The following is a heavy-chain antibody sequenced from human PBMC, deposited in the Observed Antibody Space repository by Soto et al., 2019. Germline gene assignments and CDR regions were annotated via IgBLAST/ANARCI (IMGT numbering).Heavy chain of an antibody. D-gene: IGHD2-15*01. V-gene: IGHV3-33*01. J-gene: IGHJ6*02. Sequence: QVQLVESGGGVVQPGRSLRLSCAASGFTFSSYGMHWVRQAPGKGLEWVAVIWYDGSNKYYADSVKGRFTISRDNSKNTLYLQINSLRAEDTAVYYCAREPSEIVVVVAANFYYYGMDVWGQVTTVTVSS. CDR2: IWYDGSNK. CDR1: GFTFSSYG. CDR3: AREPSEIVVVVAANFYYYGMDV.